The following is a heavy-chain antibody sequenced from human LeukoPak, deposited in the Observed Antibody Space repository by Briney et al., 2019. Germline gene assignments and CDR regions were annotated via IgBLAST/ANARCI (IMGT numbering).Heavy chain of an antibody. D-gene: IGHD3-3*01. V-gene: IGHV4-34*01. J-gene: IGHJ4*02. CDR1: GGSFSGYY. CDR2: TNHSGST. Sequence: SETLSLTCAVYGGSFSGYYWSWIRQPPGKGLEWIGETNHSGSTNYDPSLKSRVTISVDASKNQFSLKLSSVTAADTAVYYCAREPEPYDFWSGYYDYWGQGTLVTVSS. CDR3: AREPEPYDFWSGYYDY.